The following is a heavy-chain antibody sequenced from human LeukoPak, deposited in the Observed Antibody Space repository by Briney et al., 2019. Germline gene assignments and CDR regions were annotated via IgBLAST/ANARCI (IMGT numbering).Heavy chain of an antibody. CDR2: INPDSGGT. Sequence: ASVKVSCKASGYTFTGYYMHWVRQAPGQGLEWMGWINPDSGGTNYAQKFQGRVTMTRDTSISTAYMELSRLRSDDTAVYYCARDSPFSYYYDSSGYPGVFDYWGQGTLVTVSS. CDR1: GYTFTGYY. V-gene: IGHV1-2*02. CDR3: ARDSPFSYYYDSSGYPGVFDY. J-gene: IGHJ4*02. D-gene: IGHD3-22*01.